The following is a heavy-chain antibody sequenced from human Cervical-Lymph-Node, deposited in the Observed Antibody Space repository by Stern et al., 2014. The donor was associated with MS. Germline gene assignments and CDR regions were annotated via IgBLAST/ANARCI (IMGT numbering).Heavy chain of an antibody. CDR3: ARGEAYYDSSGYYYEAEYFQH. J-gene: IGHJ1*01. CDR2: IIPIFGIA. V-gene: IGHV1-69*17. D-gene: IGHD3-22*01. CDR1: GGTFSSYA. Sequence: VQLVESGAEVKKPGSSVKVSCKASGGTFSSYAISWVRQAPGQGLEWMGGIIPIFGIANYAQKFQGRVTITADKSTSTAYMELSSLRSEDTAVYYCARGEAYYDSSGYYYEAEYFQHWGQGTLVTVSS.